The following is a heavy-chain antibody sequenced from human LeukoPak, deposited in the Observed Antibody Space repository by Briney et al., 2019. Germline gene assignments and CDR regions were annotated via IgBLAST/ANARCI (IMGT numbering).Heavy chain of an antibody. V-gene: IGHV1-2*02. CDR3: ARGPYCGGDCYPLFVSDY. D-gene: IGHD2-21*01. J-gene: IGHJ4*02. Sequence: ASVKVSCKASGYTFTGYYMHWVRQAPGQGLEWMGWINPNSGGTNYAQKFQGRVTMTRDTSISTAYMELSRLRSDDTAVYYCARGPYCGGDCYPLFVSDYWGQGTLVTVSS. CDR2: INPNSGGT. CDR1: GYTFTGYY.